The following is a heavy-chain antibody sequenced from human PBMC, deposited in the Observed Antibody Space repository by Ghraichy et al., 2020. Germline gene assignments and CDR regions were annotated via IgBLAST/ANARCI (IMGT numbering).Heavy chain of an antibody. CDR3: AKEVGWRRDFLVVPHAMPSFHV. V-gene: IGHV3-23*01. CDR2: ISSSGEST. D-gene: IGHD2-2*01. CDR1: GFSFSNYD. J-gene: IGHJ3*01. Sequence: GGSLRLSCAGSGFSFSNYDMNWVRQAPGKGLEWVSSISSSGESTYYGHSVRGRFTISRDNSKNTVFLHMSSLRAEDTAVYYCAKEVGWRRDFLVVPHAMPSFHVWGQGTMVPVSS.